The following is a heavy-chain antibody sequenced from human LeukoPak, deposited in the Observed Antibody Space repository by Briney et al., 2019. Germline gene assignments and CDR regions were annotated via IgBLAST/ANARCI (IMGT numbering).Heavy chain of an antibody. Sequence: MRRSWAASGFTLNSYGMHWSRHPPGKGLEWVAFISYDGSNKYYADSVKGRFTISRDNSKNTLYLQMNSLRAEDTAVYYCARSGVEYDSSGRYYYYYGMDVWGKGTTVTVSS. CDR3: ARSGVEYDSSGRYYYYYGMDV. CDR1: GFTLNSYG. CDR2: ISYDGSNK. V-gene: IGHV3-30*19. D-gene: IGHD3-22*01. J-gene: IGHJ6*04.